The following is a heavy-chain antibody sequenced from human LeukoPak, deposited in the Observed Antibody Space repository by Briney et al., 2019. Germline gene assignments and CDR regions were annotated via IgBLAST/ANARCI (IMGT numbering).Heavy chain of an antibody. V-gene: IGHV4-39*01. CDR2: IYYSGNT. CDR1: GVSISSSNSY. J-gene: IGHJ4*02. CDR3: ARQTGSGLFILP. Sequence: SETLTLTCTVSGVSISSSNSYWGWIRQPPGKGLEWIGSIYYSGNTYYNASLKSQVSISIDTSKNQFSLRLTSVTAADTAVYYCARQTGSGLFILPGGQGTLITVSS. D-gene: IGHD3/OR15-3a*01.